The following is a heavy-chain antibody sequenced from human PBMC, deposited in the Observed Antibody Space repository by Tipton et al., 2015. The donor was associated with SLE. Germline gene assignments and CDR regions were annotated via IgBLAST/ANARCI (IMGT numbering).Heavy chain of an antibody. J-gene: IGHJ3*02. CDR2: VYYTGNT. V-gene: IGHV4-39*07. CDR1: GGSISSGGYY. D-gene: IGHD3-22*01. Sequence: LSLTCTVSGGSISSGGYYWGWIRQPPGKGLEWVGTVYYTGNTFYNPSLKSRVTISVDTSKNQFSLKLSSVTAADTAVYYCARGSDRSGYFGAFDIWGQGATVTVSS. CDR3: ARGSDRSGYFGAFDI.